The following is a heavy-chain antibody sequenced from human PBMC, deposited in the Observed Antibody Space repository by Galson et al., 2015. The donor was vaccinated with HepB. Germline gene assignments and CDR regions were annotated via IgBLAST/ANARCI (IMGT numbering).Heavy chain of an antibody. V-gene: IGHV1-24*01. CDR1: GYTLTELS. CDR2: FDPEDGET. Sequence: SVKVSCKVSGYTLTELSMHWVRQAPGKGLEWMGGFDPEDGETIYAQKFQGRVTMTEDTSTDTAYMELSSLRSEDTAVYYCATGPLWGSSSWYFDYWGQGTLVTVSS. J-gene: IGHJ4*02. CDR3: ATGPLWGSSSWYFDY. D-gene: IGHD6-13*01.